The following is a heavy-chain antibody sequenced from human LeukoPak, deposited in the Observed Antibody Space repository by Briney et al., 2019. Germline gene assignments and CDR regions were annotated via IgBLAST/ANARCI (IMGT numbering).Heavy chain of an antibody. CDR3: ARYGSNSGWKSFDV. Sequence: SETLSLTCTVSGDSISQDYWSWLRQPPGKGLEWIGWLYYSGATSYNPSLKSRVTLSVDTSRNQFSLNLNSVTAADTAVYYCARYGSNSGWKSFDVWGHGTMVTVSS. CDR1: GDSISQDY. CDR2: LYYSGAT. V-gene: IGHV4-59*01. J-gene: IGHJ3*01. D-gene: IGHD6-25*01.